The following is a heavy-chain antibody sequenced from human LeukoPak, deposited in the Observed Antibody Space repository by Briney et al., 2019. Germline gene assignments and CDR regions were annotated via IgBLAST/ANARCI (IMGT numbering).Heavy chain of an antibody. V-gene: IGHV3-15*01. CDR1: GFTFSSYG. J-gene: IGHJ6*03. CDR3: TTDRGDYGSGSYEIYYYYMDV. Sequence: GGSLRLSCAASGFTFSSYGMHWVRQAPGKGLEWVGRIKSKTDGGTTDYAAPVKGRFTISRDDSKNTLYLQMNSLKTEDTAVYYCTTDRGDYGSGSYEIYYYYMDVWGKGTTVTVSS. CDR2: IKSKTDGGTT. D-gene: IGHD3-10*01.